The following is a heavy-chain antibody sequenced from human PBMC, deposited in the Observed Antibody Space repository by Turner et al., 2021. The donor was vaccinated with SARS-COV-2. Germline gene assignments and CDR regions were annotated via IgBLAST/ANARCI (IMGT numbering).Heavy chain of an antibody. Sequence: QLQLEESGPGLVKASETLSLTCGVSGGSVTNCFYFWGWVRQAPGRGLEWIASMSYSEMTYHNPSLRSRVSISKDTSKNQFSLRLTSLTAADTAIYYCATKTHCGSDCYSKYFDLWGRGTPVTVAS. D-gene: IGHD2-21*02. CDR2: MSYSEMT. CDR3: ATKTHCGSDCYSKYFDL. V-gene: IGHV4-39*01. J-gene: IGHJ2*01. CDR1: GGSVTNCFYF.